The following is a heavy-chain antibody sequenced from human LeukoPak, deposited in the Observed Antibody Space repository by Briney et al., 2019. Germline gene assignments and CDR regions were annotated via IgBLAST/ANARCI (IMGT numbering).Heavy chain of an antibody. V-gene: IGHV1-2*02. CDR2: INPNSGGT. CDR1: GYTFTGYY. CDR3: AVTSDFWSGYYHP. Sequence: ASVKVSCKASGYTFTGYYMHWVRQAPGQGLEWMGWINPNSGGTNYAQKFQGRVTMTRDTSISTAYMELSRLRSDDTAVYYCAVTSDFWSGYYHPWGQGTLVTASS. J-gene: IGHJ5*02. D-gene: IGHD3-3*01.